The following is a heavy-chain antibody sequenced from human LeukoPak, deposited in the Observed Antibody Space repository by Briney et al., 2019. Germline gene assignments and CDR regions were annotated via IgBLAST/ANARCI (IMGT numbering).Heavy chain of an antibody. Sequence: SETLSLTCTVSGGSISSYYWSWIRQPPGKGLEWIGYIYYSGSTNYNPSLKSRVTISVDTSKNQFSLKLSSVTAADTAVYYCARLYSSDMGVYFDYWGQGTLVTVSS. J-gene: IGHJ4*02. CDR1: GGSISSYY. CDR3: ARLYSSDMGVYFDY. V-gene: IGHV4-59*01. D-gene: IGHD6-25*01. CDR2: IYYSGST.